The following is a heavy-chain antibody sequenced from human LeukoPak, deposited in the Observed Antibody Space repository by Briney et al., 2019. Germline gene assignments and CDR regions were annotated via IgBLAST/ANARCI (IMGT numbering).Heavy chain of an antibody. D-gene: IGHD3-10*01. CDR3: ARGGVYGSGPFDY. CDR1: GDTFSSYA. V-gene: IGHV1-69*05. CDR2: IIPIFGTA. J-gene: IGHJ4*02. Sequence: SVKVSCKASGDTFSSYAISWVRQAPGQGLEWMGRIIPIFGTANYAQKFQGRVTITTDESTSTAYMELSSLRSEDTAVYYCARGGVYGSGPFDYWGQGTLVTVSS.